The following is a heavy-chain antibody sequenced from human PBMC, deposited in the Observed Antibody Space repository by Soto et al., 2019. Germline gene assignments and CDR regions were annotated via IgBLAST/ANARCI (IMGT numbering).Heavy chain of an antibody. V-gene: IGHV5-51*01. CDR1: GYSFTSYW. CDR3: ARSGVVVPAAIDIYYYYGMDV. J-gene: IGHJ6*02. CDR2: IYPGDSDT. D-gene: IGHD2-2*02. Sequence: LGESLKISCKGSGYSFTSYWIGWVRQMPGKGLEWMGIIYPGDSDTRYSPSFQGQVTISADKSISTAYLQWSSLKASDTAMYYCARSGVVVPAAIDIYYYYGMDVWGQGTTVTVSS.